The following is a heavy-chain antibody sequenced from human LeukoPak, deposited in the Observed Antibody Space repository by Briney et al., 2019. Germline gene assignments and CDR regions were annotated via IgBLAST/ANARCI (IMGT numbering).Heavy chain of an antibody. CDR3: ASSVRYSSSWVPFDY. CDR1: GGTFSSYA. D-gene: IGHD6-13*01. Sequence: SVKVSCKASGGTFSSYAISWVRQAPGQGLEWMGGIIPIFGTANYAQKFQGRVTITADESTSTAYMELSSLRSEDTAVYYCASSVRYSSSWVPFDYWGQGTLVTVSS. J-gene: IGHJ4*02. V-gene: IGHV1-69*13. CDR2: IIPIFGTA.